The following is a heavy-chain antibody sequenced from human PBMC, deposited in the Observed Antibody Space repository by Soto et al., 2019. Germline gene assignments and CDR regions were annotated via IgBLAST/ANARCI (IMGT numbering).Heavy chain of an antibody. D-gene: IGHD2-2*01. CDR2: IYHSGST. CDR3: ARDLRSSSMGYYYYGMDV. V-gene: IGHV4-39*07. Sequence: SETLSLTCTVSGGSISSGDYYWSWIRQPPGKRLEWIGEIYHSGSTNYNPSLKSRVNISVDKSKNQFSLKLSSVTAADTAVYYCARDLRSSSMGYYYYGMDVWGQGTTVTVSS. CDR1: GGSISSGDYY. J-gene: IGHJ6*02.